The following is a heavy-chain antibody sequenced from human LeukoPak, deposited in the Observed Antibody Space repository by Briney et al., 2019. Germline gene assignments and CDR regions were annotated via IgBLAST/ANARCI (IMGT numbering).Heavy chain of an antibody. D-gene: IGHD2-8*01. CDR1: GGSISSGDYY. CDR3: ARSLTESEMVSFDI. Sequence: SETLSLTCTVSGGSISSGDYYWSWIRQPPGKGLEWIGYIYYSGSTYYNPSLKSRVTISVDTSKNQFSLKLSSVTAADTAVYYCARSLTESEMVSFDIWGQGTMVTVSS. V-gene: IGHV4-30-4*01. CDR2: IYYSGST. J-gene: IGHJ3*02.